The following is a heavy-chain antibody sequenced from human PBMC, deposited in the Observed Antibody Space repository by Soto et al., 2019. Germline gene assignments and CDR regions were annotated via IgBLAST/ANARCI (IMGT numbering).Heavy chain of an antibody. V-gene: IGHV3-30-3*01. Sequence: PGGSLRLSCAASGFTFSSYAMHWVRQAPGKGLEWVAVISYDGSNKYYADSVKGRFTISRDNSKNTLYLQMNSLRAEDTAVYYCARDTPTTVTTHPLLDYWGQGTLVTVSS. J-gene: IGHJ4*02. CDR1: GFTFSSYA. CDR3: ARDTPTTVTTHPLLDY. CDR2: ISYDGSNK. D-gene: IGHD4-17*01.